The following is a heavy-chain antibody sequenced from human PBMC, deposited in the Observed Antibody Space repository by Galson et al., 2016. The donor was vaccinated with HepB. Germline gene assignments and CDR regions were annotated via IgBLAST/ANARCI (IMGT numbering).Heavy chain of an antibody. J-gene: IGHJ4*02. D-gene: IGHD1-1*01. Sequence: SETLSLTCTVSGGSISSYYWSWIRQPAGKGLEWIGRIYTSGSTYYNPSLKSRVTMSVDTSKNQFSLKLSSVTAADTAMYFCASLIITWNGNFFDFWGQGTLVTVSS. CDR1: GGSISSYY. CDR2: IYTSGST. CDR3: ASLIITWNGNFFDF. V-gene: IGHV4-4*07.